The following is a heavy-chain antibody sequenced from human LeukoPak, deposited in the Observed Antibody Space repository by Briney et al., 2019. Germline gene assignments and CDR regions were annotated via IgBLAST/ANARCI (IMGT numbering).Heavy chain of an antibody. V-gene: IGHV1-18*01. CDR2: ISAYNGNT. D-gene: IGHD5-18*01. Sequence: ASVKVSCKXSGYTFTSYGISWVRQAPGQGLEGMGWISAYNGNTNYAQKLQGRVTMTTDTSTSTAYMELRSLRSDDTAVYYCASAAMVTNWFDPWGQGTLVTVSS. CDR1: GYTFTSYG. J-gene: IGHJ5*02. CDR3: ASAAMVTNWFDP.